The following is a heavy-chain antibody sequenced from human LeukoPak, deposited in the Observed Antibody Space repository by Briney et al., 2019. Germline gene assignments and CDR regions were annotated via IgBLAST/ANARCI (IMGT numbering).Heavy chain of an antibody. D-gene: IGHD3-16*01. CDR2: IYHSGST. V-gene: IGHV4-30-2*01. CDR1: GGSISSGGYY. CDR3: ARLSLGYYYYMDV. J-gene: IGHJ6*03. Sequence: SETLSLTCTVSGGSISSGGYYWSWIRQPPGKGLEWIGYIYHSGSTYYNPSLKSRVTISVDRSKNQFSLKLSSVTAADTAVYYCARLSLGYYYYMDVWGKGTTVTVSS.